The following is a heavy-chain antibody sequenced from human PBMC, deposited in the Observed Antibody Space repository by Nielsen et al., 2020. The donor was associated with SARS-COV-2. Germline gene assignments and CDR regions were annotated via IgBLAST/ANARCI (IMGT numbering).Heavy chain of an antibody. J-gene: IGHJ4*02. D-gene: IGHD6-13*01. CDR2: ISGSGGST. V-gene: IGHV3-23*01. CDR1: GFTFSSYA. CDR3: AKAGRTYSSTWYLEY. Sequence: GESLKISCAASGFTFSSYAMSWVRQAPGKGLEWVSAISGSGGSTYYADSVKGRFTISRDNSKNTLYLQMNSLRAEDTAIYYCAKAGRTYSSTWYLEYWGQGALVTVSS.